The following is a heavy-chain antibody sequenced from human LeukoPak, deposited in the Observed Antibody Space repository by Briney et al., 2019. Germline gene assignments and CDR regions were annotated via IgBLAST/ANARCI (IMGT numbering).Heavy chain of an antibody. CDR1: GFIFSNTW. V-gene: IGHV3-15*07. D-gene: IGHD6-13*01. Sequence: GGSLRLSCVASGFIFSNTWMNWVRLSPGKGLEWVGRIKSKIDGGTTDYAASVKGRFTISRDDSENTLYVQMNSLKTEDTAFYYCTTGGASITVAGTPFDYWGQGTLVTVSS. J-gene: IGHJ4*02. CDR2: IKSKIDGGTT. CDR3: TTGGASITVAGTPFDY.